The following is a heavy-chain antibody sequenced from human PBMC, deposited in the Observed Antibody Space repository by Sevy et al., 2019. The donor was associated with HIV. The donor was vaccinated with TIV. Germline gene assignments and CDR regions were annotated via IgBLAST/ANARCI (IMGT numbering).Heavy chain of an antibody. CDR1: GYTLSELS. CDR2: FDPEDYET. V-gene: IGHV1-24*01. D-gene: IGHD3-22*01. CDR3: ATTKDYYDSSGSPFDY. J-gene: IGHJ4*02. Sequence: ASVKVSCMVSGYTLSELSMHWVRQAPGKGLEWMGSFDPEDYETIYAQKFQGRVTMTEDTSTDTAYMELNNLRSEDTAVYYCATTKDYYDSSGSPFDYWGQGTLVTVSS.